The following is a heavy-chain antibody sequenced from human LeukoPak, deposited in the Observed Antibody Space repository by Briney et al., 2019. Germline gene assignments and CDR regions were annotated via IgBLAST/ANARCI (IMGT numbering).Heavy chain of an antibody. D-gene: IGHD4-4*01. V-gene: IGHV3-30*18. Sequence: PRLSCAASGFTFSSYGMHWVRQAPGKGLEWVAVISYDGSNKYYADSVKGRFTISRDNSKNTLYLQMNSLRAEDTAVYYCAKGHTTGYWGQGTLVTVSS. CDR3: AKGHTTGY. CDR2: ISYDGSNK. J-gene: IGHJ4*02. CDR1: GFTFSSYG.